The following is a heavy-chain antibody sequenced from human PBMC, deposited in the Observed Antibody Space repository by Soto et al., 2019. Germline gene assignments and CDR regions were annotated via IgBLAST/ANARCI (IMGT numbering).Heavy chain of an antibody. V-gene: IGHV3-23*01. J-gene: IGHJ4*02. Sequence: EVQLLESGGGLVQPGGSLRLSCEAPGFTFTTFSLSWVRQAPGKGLEWVSGISGLGGSIYYADSMKGRFTISRDNSKNTLYLQMNSLRAEDTAVYYCSKSNGDTWERYFFDFWGQGTLVTVSS. CDR2: ISGLGGSI. D-gene: IGHD1-26*01. CDR3: SKSNGDTWERYFFDF. CDR1: GFTFTTFS.